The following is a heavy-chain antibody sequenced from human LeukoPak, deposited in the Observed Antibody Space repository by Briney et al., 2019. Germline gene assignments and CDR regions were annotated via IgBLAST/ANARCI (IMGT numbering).Heavy chain of an antibody. CDR3: ARLYCNGGSCFGTFDY. D-gene: IGHD2-15*01. CDR2: VYPDGSDR. J-gene: IGHJ4*02. CDR1: GYRFTTYW. Sequence: GESLKISCKASGYRFTTYWIAWVRPIPGKGLEWMGIVYPDGSDRRYSPSFHGQGTISADKSISTAYLQWSSLKASDTAMYYCARLYCNGGSCFGTFDYWGQGTLVTVSS. V-gene: IGHV5-51*01.